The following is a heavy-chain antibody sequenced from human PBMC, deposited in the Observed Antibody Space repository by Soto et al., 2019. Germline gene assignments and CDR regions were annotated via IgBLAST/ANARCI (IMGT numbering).Heavy chain of an antibody. CDR1: GGSISSGDYY. D-gene: IGHD2-8*01. V-gene: IGHV4-30-4*01. CDR3: ARDVRHNEALDY. J-gene: IGHJ4*02. Sequence: SETLSLTCTVSGGSISSGDYYWSWIRQPPGKGLEWIGYIYYSGSTYYNPSLKSRVTISVDTSKNQFSLKLSSVTAADTAVYYCARDVRHNEALDYWGQGTLVTVSS. CDR2: IYYSGST.